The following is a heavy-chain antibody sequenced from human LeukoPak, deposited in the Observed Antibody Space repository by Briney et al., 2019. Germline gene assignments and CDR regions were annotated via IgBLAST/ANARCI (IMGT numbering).Heavy chain of an antibody. CDR3: AKSPVPSCRGSFCYPFDY. CDR1: GFTFSNYG. CDR2: ISYDGSKR. Sequence: GGSLRLSCAASGFTFSNYGIHWVRQAPGKGLEWVAVISYDGSKRYYADSVKGRFTISRDNSKDTLYLQMNTLRAEDTAVYFCAKSPVPSCRGSFCYPFDYWGQGNLVTVSS. J-gene: IGHJ4*02. V-gene: IGHV3-30*18. D-gene: IGHD2-15*01.